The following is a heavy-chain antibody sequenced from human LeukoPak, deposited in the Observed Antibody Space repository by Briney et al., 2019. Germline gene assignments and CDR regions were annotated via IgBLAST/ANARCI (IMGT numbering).Heavy chain of an antibody. CDR1: GFTFSSYW. V-gene: IGHV3-7*01. Sequence: PGGSLRLSCAASGFTFSSYWMSWVRQAPGKGLEWVANIKQDGSEKYYVDSVKGRFTISRDNAKNSLYLQMNSLRAEDTAVYYCARVDCDYVWGSYALRYFDYWGQGTLVTVSS. D-gene: IGHD3-16*01. CDR3: ARVDCDYVWGSYALRYFDY. J-gene: IGHJ4*02. CDR2: IKQDGSEK.